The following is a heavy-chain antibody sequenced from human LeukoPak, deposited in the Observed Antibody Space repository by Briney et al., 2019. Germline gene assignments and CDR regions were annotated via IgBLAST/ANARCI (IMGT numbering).Heavy chain of an antibody. D-gene: IGHD5-12*01. V-gene: IGHV4-39*01. CDR3: ARGIVATGPGY. CDR2: IYYSGST. J-gene: IGHJ4*02. Sequence: SETLSLTCTVSGGSISSSSYYWGGIRQPPGKGLEWIGSIYYSGSTYYNPSLKSRVTISVDTSKNQFSLKLSSVTAGDTAVYYCARGIVATGPGYWGQGPLVTVSS. CDR1: GGSISSSSYY.